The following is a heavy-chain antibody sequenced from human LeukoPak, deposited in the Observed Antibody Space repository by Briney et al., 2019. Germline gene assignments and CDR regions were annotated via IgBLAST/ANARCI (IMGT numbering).Heavy chain of an antibody. V-gene: IGHV3-23*01. Sequence: GGSLRLSCAASGFTFSSYAMTWVRQAPGKGLEWVSAISSSGDTYYAGSVKGRFTIFRDNSKNTLYLQMNSLRAEDTAVYYCAKDHSSDAFDIWGQGTMVTVSS. D-gene: IGHD6-13*01. CDR3: AKDHSSDAFDI. CDR2: ISSSGDT. CDR1: GFTFSSYA. J-gene: IGHJ3*02.